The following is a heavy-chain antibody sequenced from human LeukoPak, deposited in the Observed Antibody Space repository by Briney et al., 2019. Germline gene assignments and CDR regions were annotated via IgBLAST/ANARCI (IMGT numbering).Heavy chain of an antibody. V-gene: IGHV3-74*01. D-gene: IGHD1-26*01. CDR1: GFTFSSYW. CDR3: ARVRGGSGSSYAADAFDI. Sequence: GGSLRLSCAASGFTFSSYWMHWVRQAPGKGLVWVSRINSDGSSTSYADSVRGRFSISRDNAKNTLYLQMNSLRAEDTAVYYCARVRGGSGSSYAADAFDIWGQGTMVTVSS. J-gene: IGHJ3*02. CDR2: INSDGSST.